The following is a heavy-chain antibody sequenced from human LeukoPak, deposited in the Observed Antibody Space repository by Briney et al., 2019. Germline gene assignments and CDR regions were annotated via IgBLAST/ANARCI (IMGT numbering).Heavy chain of an antibody. CDR1: GFTFTTYW. CDR3: AKVAKYYYGSETYYFFEH. CDR2: INQDGTEK. Sequence: GESLRLSCAASGFTFTTYWMSWVRQAPGKGLEWVANINQDGTEKFYVDSVKGRFTISRDNAKNSLFLQMNSLRVEDTAVYYCAKVAKYYYGSETYYFFEHWGQGTPVTASS. V-gene: IGHV3-7*01. J-gene: IGHJ4*02. D-gene: IGHD3-10*01.